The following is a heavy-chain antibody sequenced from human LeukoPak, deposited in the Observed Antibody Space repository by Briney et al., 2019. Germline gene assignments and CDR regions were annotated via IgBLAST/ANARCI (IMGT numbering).Heavy chain of an antibody. J-gene: IGHJ4*02. Sequence: LGGSLRLSCAASGFTFDDYAMHWVRQAPGKGLEWVSGISWNSGSIGYADSVKGRFTISRDNAKNSLYLQMNSLRAEDTALYYCAKGSGGSSWYSIGYWGQGTLVTVSS. CDR2: ISWNSGSI. D-gene: IGHD6-13*01. CDR1: GFTFDDYA. CDR3: AKGSGGSSWYSIGY. V-gene: IGHV3-9*01.